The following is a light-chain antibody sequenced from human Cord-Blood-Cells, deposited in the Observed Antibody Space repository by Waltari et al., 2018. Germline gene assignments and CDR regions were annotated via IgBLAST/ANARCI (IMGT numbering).Light chain of an antibody. Sequence: SSALTPDPAVTVALGQPVRLTCQGVSLRSYYASWYQQKPGQAPVLVIYGKNNRPSGIPDRFSGSSSGNTASLTITGAQAEDEADYYWNSRDSSGNHVVFGGGTKLTVL. J-gene: IGLJ2*01. CDR1: SLRSYY. V-gene: IGLV3-19*01. CDR3: NSRDSSGNHVV. CDR2: GKN.